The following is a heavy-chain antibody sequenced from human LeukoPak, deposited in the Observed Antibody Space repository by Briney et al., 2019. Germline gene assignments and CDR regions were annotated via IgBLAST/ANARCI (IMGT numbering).Heavy chain of an antibody. J-gene: IGHJ4*02. V-gene: IGHV4-59*08. Sequence: SETLSLTCTVSGGSISSYYWSWIRQPPGKGLEWIGYIYYSGSTNYNPSLKSRVTISVDTSKNQFSLKRSSVTAADTAVYYCARQSGWYYFDYWGQGTLVTVSS. CDR2: IYYSGST. CDR1: GGSISSYY. D-gene: IGHD6-19*01. CDR3: ARQSGWYYFDY.